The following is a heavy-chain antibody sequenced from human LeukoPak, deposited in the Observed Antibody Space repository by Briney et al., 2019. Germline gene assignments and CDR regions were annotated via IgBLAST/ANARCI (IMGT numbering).Heavy chain of an antibody. V-gene: IGHV1-2*02. CDR3: ARDPRDIVVVPAATWYFDY. D-gene: IGHD2-2*01. Sequence: ASVKVSCKASGYTFTSYDINWVRQATGQGLEWMGWINPNSGGTNYAQKFQGRVTMTRDTSISTAYMELSRLRSDDTAVYYCARDPRDIVVVPAATWYFDYWGQGTLVTVSS. CDR2: INPNSGGT. J-gene: IGHJ4*02. CDR1: GYTFTSYD.